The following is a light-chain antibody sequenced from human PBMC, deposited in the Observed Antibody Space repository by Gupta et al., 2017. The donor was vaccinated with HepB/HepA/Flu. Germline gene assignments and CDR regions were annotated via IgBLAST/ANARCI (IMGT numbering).Light chain of an antibody. CDR2: DVS. CDR1: SSDVGTYNF. CDR3: GSHTSRSTCV. J-gene: IGLJ1*01. Sequence: QSALTQPASVSGSPGQSITISCTGTSSDVGTYNFVSWYQQHPGKVPKLIIYDVSDRPSGVSNRFSGSKSGNTASLTISGLQAEDEADYYCGSHTSRSTCVFGSGTKVTVL. V-gene: IGLV2-14*03.